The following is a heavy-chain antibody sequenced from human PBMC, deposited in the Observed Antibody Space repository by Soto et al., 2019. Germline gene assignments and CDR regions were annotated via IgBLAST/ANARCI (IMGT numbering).Heavy chain of an antibody. J-gene: IGHJ6*02. V-gene: IGHV1-18*01. CDR2: ISAYNGNT. Sequence: ASVKVSCKAYGYTFTSFGISWVRQAPGQGLEWMGWISAYNGNTNYAQKLQGRVTMTTDTSTSTAYMELRSLRSDDTAVYYCAGAMVRCVFGRAAPFYGMDVWGQGTTVTVSS. D-gene: IGHD3-10*01. CDR1: GYTFTSFG. CDR3: AGAMVRCVFGRAAPFYGMDV.